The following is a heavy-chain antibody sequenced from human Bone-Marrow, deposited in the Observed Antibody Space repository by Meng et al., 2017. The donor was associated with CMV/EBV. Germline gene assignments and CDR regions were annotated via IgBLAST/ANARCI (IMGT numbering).Heavy chain of an antibody. V-gene: IGHV1-18*01. J-gene: IGHJ4*02. CDR2: ISTYNGTT. CDR1: FTNSD. Sequence: FTNSDFDWVRPAPGAGLEGMGWISTYNGTTNYAQKLKGRVSMTTDTSTSTGSMELRSLRSDDTAVYYCAKLYYDFWSGYAGRYFFDYWGQGTLVTVSS. D-gene: IGHD3-3*01. CDR3: AKLYYDFWSGYAGRYFFDY.